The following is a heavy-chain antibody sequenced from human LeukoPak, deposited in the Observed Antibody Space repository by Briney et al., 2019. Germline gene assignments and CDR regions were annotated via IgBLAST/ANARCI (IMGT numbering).Heavy chain of an antibody. Sequence: KPSETLSPTCTVSGGSLDSHYWSWHRQSAGNGLEWIGRFFTGGSTYYNPSLESRVTMSVDTSKNQFSLKLRSVTAADTAVYFCARGSGVAVGMDVWGQGTTVIVSS. V-gene: IGHV4-4*07. J-gene: IGHJ6*02. CDR1: GGSLDSHY. D-gene: IGHD6-19*01. CDR2: FFTGGST. CDR3: ARGSGVAVGMDV.